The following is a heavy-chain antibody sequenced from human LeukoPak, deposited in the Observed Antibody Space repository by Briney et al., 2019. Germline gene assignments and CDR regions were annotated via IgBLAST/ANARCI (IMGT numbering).Heavy chain of an antibody. CDR2: IYYSGST. CDR3: AVTYGPSASEYSGSYGY. Sequence: SETLSHTCSVSGDSISGSSYYWGWIRQPPGKGLEWIGSIYYSGSTYYNPSLKSRVTISVDTSKNQFSLKLSSVTAADTAVYYCAVTYGPSASEYSGSYGYWGQGTLVTVSS. V-gene: IGHV4-39*07. CDR1: GDSISGSSYY. J-gene: IGHJ4*02. D-gene: IGHD1-26*01.